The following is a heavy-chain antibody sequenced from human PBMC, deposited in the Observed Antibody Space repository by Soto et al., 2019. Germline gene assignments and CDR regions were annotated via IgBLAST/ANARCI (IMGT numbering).Heavy chain of an antibody. V-gene: IGHV4-34*01. CDR1: GGSFSGYY. CDR2: INHSGST. J-gene: IGHJ4*02. D-gene: IGHD6-13*01. Sequence: PSETLSLTCAVYGGSFSGYYWSWIRQPPGKGLEWIGKINHSGSTNYNPSLKSRVTISVDTSKNQFSLKLSSVTAADTAVYYCASSYRSSWYRRANFDYWGQGTLVTVSS. CDR3: ASSYRSSWYRRANFDY.